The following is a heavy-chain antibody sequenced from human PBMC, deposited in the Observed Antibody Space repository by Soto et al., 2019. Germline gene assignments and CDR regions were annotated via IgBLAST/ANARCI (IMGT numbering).Heavy chain of an antibody. J-gene: IGHJ5*02. V-gene: IGHV4-34*01. CDR2: INHSGST. Sequence: KPSETLSLTCAVYGGSFSGYYWSWIRQPPGKGLEWIGEINHSGSTNYNPSLKSRVTISVDTSKNQFSLKLSSVTAADTAVYYCARDRKVHYDFWSGYYRWFDPWGQGTLVTVSS. D-gene: IGHD3-3*01. CDR1: GGSFSGYY. CDR3: ARDRKVHYDFWSGYYRWFDP.